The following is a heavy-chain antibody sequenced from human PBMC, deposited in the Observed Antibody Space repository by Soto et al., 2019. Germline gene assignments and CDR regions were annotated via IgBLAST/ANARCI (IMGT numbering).Heavy chain of an antibody. V-gene: IGHV4-61*01. CDR1: GGSVSSGSYY. J-gene: IGHJ6*02. CDR2: IYYNGST. Sequence: QVQLQESGPGLVKPSETLSLTCTVSGGSVSSGSYYWSWIRQPPGKVLEWIGYIYYNGSTNYNPSLHTRVTLTVDTTKPQVSLTQTLVPAPATAAYYRAREGNSSPYYYYSMDAWGQGTTVTVSS. D-gene: IGHD4-4*01. CDR3: AREGNSSPYYYYSMDA.